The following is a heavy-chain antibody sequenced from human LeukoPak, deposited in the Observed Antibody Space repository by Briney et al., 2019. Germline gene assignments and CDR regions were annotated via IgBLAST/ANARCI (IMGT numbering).Heavy chain of an antibody. CDR2: ISGSGGST. J-gene: IGHJ6*02. V-gene: IGHV3-23*01. CDR3: AKDLDSSSWYSPYYYYYGMDV. Sequence: GGSLRLSCAASGFTFSSYAMSWVRQAPGKGLEWVSAISGSGGSTYCADSVKGRFTISRDNSKNTLYLQMNSLRAEDTAVYYCAKDLDSSSWYSPYYYYYGMDVWGQGTTVTVSS. CDR1: GFTFSSYA. D-gene: IGHD6-13*01.